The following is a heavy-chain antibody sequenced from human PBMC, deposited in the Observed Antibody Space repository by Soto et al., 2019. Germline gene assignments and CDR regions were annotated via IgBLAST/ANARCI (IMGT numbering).Heavy chain of an antibody. D-gene: IGHD3-16*01. Sequence: QVQLVQSGAEVKKPGASVKVACKASGDTVNIYYIHWVRQAPGHGLEWMGIINPRGGSTSYAQKFQGRVTMTRGTSTSTVYMGLSSLRSDDRAVYYCATGGGIEFDSWGQGTLVTVSS. CDR3: ATGGGIEFDS. CDR2: INPRGGST. CDR1: GDTVNIYY. V-gene: IGHV1-46*02. J-gene: IGHJ4*02.